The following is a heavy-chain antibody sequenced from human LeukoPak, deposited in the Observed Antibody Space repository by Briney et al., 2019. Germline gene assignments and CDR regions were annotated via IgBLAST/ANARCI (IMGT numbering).Heavy chain of an antibody. CDR1: GGSTSSSSYY. CDR2: IYYSGST. V-gene: IGHV4-39*01. CDR3: ARQGGRYFDWLLYRY. Sequence: SETLSLTCTVSGGSTSSSSYYWGWIRQPPGKGLEWIGSIYYSGSTYYNPSLKSRVTISVDTSKNQFSLKLSSVTAADTAVYYCARQGGRYFDWLLYRYWGQGTLVTVSS. D-gene: IGHD3-9*01. J-gene: IGHJ4*02.